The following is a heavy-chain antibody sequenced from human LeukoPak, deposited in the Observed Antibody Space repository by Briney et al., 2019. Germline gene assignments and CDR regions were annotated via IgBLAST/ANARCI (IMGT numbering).Heavy chain of an antibody. CDR2: INSDGSST. CDR1: GFTFSSYW. Sequence: GGSLRLSCAASGFTFSSYWMHWVRQAPGKGLVWVSRINSDGSSTSYADSVKGRFTISRDNARNTLYLQMNSLRAEDTAVYYCARDRGYYDSSGYYSGDYWGQGTLVTVSS. D-gene: IGHD3-22*01. J-gene: IGHJ4*02. CDR3: ARDRGYYDSSGYYSGDY. V-gene: IGHV3-74*01.